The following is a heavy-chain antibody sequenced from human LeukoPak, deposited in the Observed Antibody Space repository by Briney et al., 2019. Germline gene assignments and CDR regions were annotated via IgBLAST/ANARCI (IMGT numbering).Heavy chain of an antibody. CDR3: ATDLQVTTFAFDI. V-gene: IGHV1-24*01. CDR1: GYTLTELS. J-gene: IGHJ3*02. CDR2: FDPEDGET. Sequence: GASVKVSCRVSGYTLTELSMHWVRQAPGKGLEWMGGFDPEDGETIYAQKFQGRVTMTEDTSTDTAYMELSSLRSEDTAVYYCATDLQVTTFAFDIWGQGTMVTVSS. D-gene: IGHD4-17*01.